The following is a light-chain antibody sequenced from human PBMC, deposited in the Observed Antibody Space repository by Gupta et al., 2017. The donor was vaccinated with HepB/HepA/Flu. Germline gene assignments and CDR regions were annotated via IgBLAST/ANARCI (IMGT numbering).Light chain of an antibody. V-gene: IGLV3-21*04. CDR1: NIGTKS. J-gene: IGLJ2*01. CDR2: YNS. Sequence: SYVLTQPPSVSVAPGKTASISCGENNIGTKSVHWYQQKPGQAPVLVIYYNSDRPSGIPERFSGSNSGNTATLTISRVEAGDEADYYCQVWDSSGDHLVFGGGTKLTVL. CDR3: QVWDSSGDHLV.